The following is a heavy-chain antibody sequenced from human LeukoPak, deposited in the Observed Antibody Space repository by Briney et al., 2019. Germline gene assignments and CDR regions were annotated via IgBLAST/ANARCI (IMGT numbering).Heavy chain of an antibody. CDR3: ATYRQVLLPFES. J-gene: IGHJ4*02. CDR1: GFTFSTFA. D-gene: IGHD5-18*01. CDR2: IFPGGGEI. Sequence: PGGSLRLSCAASGFTFSTFAMIWVRQPPGKGLEWVSSIFPGGGEIHYADSVRGRFTISRDNSKSILSLQMNSLRAEDTAIYYCATYRQVLLPFESWDQGTLVTVSS. V-gene: IGHV3-23*01.